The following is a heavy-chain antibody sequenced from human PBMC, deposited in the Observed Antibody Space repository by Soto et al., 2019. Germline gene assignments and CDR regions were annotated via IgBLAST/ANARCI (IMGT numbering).Heavy chain of an antibody. CDR1: GYSFSSYW. CDR3: AGGGVRGVITRTRDYYGMDV. J-gene: IGHJ6*02. V-gene: IGHV5-51*01. CDR2: IYPGDSDT. D-gene: IGHD3-10*01. Sequence: PGESLKISCKGSGYSFSSYWIGWVRQMPGKGLEWMGIIYPGDSDTRYSPSFQGQVTISADKSISTAYLQWSSLKASDTAMYYCAGGGVRGVITRTRDYYGMDVWGQGTTVTVSS.